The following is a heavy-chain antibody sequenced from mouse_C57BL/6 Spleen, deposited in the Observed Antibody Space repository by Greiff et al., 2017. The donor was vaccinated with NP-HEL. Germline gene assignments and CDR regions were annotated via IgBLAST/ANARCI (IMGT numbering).Heavy chain of an antibody. CDR3: ARCHGSSYYFDY. CDR2: INPSDSYT. Sequence: QVQLQQPGAELVRPGTSVKLSCKASGYTFTSYWMHWVKQRPGQGLEWIGVINPSDSYTNYNQKFKGKATLTVDTSSSTAYMQLSSLTSEDSAVYYCARCHGSSYYFDYWGQGTTLTVSS. CDR1: GYTFTSYW. J-gene: IGHJ2*01. V-gene: IGHV1-59*01. D-gene: IGHD1-3*01.